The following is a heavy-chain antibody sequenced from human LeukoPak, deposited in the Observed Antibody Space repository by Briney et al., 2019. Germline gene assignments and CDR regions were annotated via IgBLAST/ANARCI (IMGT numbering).Heavy chain of an antibody. CDR2: IYYSGST. V-gene: IGHV4-59*12. CDR3: ARRQSRYSGYDP. D-gene: IGHD5-12*01. J-gene: IGHJ5*02. CDR1: GGSISSYY. Sequence: SETLSLTCTVSGGSISSYYWSWIRQPPGKGLEWIGYIYYSGSTNYNPSLKSRVTISVDTSKNQFSLKLSSVTAADTAVYYCARRQSRYSGYDPWGQGTLVTVSS.